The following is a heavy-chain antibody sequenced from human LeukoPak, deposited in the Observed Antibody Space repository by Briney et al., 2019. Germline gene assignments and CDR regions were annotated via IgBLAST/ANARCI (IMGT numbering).Heavy chain of an antibody. V-gene: IGHV4-34*01. Sequence: SETLSLICAVYGGSFSGYYWSWIRQPPGKGLEWIGEINHSGSTNYNPSLKSRVTISVDTSKNQFSLKLSSVTAADTAVYYCARGGRWLPLDYWGQGTLVTVSS. CDR2: INHSGST. CDR1: GGSFSGYY. D-gene: IGHD4-23*01. J-gene: IGHJ4*02. CDR3: ARGGRWLPLDY.